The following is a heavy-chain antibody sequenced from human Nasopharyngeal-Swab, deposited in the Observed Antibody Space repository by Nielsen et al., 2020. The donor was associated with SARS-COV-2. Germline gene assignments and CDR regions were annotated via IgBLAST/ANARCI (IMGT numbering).Heavy chain of an antibody. CDR2: IYSGGST. V-gene: IGHV3-53*01. D-gene: IGHD3-10*01. CDR3: ARGQKGSGSYWSRSYFYMDV. J-gene: IGHJ6*03. CDR1: GFTVSSNY. Sequence: GESLKISCAASGFTVSSNYMSWVRRAPGKGLEWVSVIYSGGSTYYADSVKGRFTMSRDNAKTSLYLQMNSLRAEDTAMYYCARGQKGSGSYWSRSYFYMDVWGKGTTVTVSS.